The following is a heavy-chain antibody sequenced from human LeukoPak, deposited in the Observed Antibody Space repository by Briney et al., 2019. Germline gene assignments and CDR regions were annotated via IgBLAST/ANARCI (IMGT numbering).Heavy chain of an antibody. Sequence: SETLSLTCTVSGGSISSSSYYWGWIRQPPGKGLEWIGSIYYSGSTYYNPSLKSRVTISVDTSKNQFSLKLSSVTAADTAVYYCARGKSPDDYGDLEYFHHWGQGTLVTVSS. CDR3: ARGKSPDDYGDLEYFHH. CDR1: GGSISSSSYY. CDR2: IYYSGST. J-gene: IGHJ1*01. V-gene: IGHV4-39*01. D-gene: IGHD4-17*01.